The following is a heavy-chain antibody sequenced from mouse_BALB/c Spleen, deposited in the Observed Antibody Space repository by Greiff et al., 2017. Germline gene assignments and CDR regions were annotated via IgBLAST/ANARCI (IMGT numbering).Heavy chain of an antibody. CDR2: INPSTGYT. J-gene: IGHJ4*01. Sequence: ESGAELAKPGASVKMSCKASGYTFTSYWMHWVKQRPGQGLEWIGYINPSTGYTEYNQKFKDKATLTADKSSSTAYMQLSSLTSEDSAVYYCARDGKGYAMDYCGQGTSVTVSS. D-gene: IGHD2-1*01. CDR3: ARDGKGYAMDY. CDR1: GYTFTSYW. V-gene: IGHV1-7*01.